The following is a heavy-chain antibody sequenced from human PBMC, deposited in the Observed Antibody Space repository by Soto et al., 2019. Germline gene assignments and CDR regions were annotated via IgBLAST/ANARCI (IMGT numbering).Heavy chain of an antibody. Sequence: PSETLSLTCTVSGGSISSGDYYWSWIRQPPGKGLEWIGYIYYSGSTYYNPSLKSRVTISVDTSKNQFSLKLSSVTAADTAVYYCATSMIPGGYYFDYWGQGTLVTV. CDR3: ATSMIPGGYYFDY. V-gene: IGHV4-30-4*01. CDR1: GGSISSGDYY. J-gene: IGHJ4*02. D-gene: IGHD3-22*01. CDR2: IYYSGST.